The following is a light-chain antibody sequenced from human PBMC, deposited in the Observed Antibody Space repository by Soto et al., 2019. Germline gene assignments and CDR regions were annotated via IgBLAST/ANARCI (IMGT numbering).Light chain of an antibody. Sequence: DIQVTQSPSTLSASVGDRATITCGASQSIGTWLAWYQQKPGKAPKLLIFDASTLESGVPSLFSGSGAGTDCTRTISSLQSEDLAIDYCPQYNDWTFAFGPGTKVDIK. CDR1: QSIGTW. V-gene: IGKV1-5*01. CDR2: DAS. J-gene: IGKJ3*01. CDR3: PQYNDWTFA.